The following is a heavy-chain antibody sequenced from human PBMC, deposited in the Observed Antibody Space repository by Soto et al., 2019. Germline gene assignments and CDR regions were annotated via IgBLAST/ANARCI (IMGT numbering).Heavy chain of an antibody. J-gene: IGHJ5*02. Sequence: PSETLSLTCAVYGGSFSGYYWSWIRQTPGKGLEWIGEINHSGSTNYNPSLKSRATISVDTSKNQFSLKLSSVTAADTAVYYCARGGPAASIVVVVARNNWFDPWGQGTLVTVSS. V-gene: IGHV4-34*01. CDR2: INHSGST. D-gene: IGHD2-15*01. CDR3: ARGGPAASIVVVVARNNWFDP. CDR1: GGSFSGYY.